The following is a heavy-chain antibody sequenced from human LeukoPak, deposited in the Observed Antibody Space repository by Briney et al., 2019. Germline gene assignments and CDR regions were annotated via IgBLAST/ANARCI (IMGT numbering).Heavy chain of an antibody. D-gene: IGHD1-26*01. Sequence: SQTLSLTCTVSGGSISSGGYYWSWIRQPPGKGLEWIGHISDSGGANFNPSLKSRVTISVDTSKNQFSLKLSSVTAADTAVYYCARGRSGSYYRFDYWGQGTLVTVSS. CDR1: GGSISSGGYY. J-gene: IGHJ4*02. CDR2: ISDSGGA. V-gene: IGHV4-61*08. CDR3: ARGRSGSYYRFDY.